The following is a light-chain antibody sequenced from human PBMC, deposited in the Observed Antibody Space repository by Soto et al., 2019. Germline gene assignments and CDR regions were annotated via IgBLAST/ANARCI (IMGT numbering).Light chain of an antibody. Sequence: DIVMTQSPESLAVSLGERATINCKSSQSVLSNSIAWYQQKPGQPPKLLIYWASTRESGVPDRFSGSGSGTDFTLTISSLQAEDVAVYYCQQYSSAPRTFGQGTKLEIK. CDR1: QSVLSNS. CDR3: QQYSSAPRT. J-gene: IGKJ2*01. V-gene: IGKV4-1*01. CDR2: WAS.